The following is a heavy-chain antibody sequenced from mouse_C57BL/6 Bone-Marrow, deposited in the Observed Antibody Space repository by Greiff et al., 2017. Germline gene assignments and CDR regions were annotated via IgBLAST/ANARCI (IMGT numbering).Heavy chain of an antibody. CDR1: GYTFTSYG. Sequence: QVQLQQSGAELARPGASVKLSCKASGYTFTSYGISWVKQRTGQGLEWIGEIYPRSGNTYYNEKLKGKDTLTADKSSSTAYIELRSLTSEDSAVYFGARERGYCSNYVAYWGQGTLVTVSA. CDR3: ARERGYCSNYVAY. D-gene: IGHD2-5*01. J-gene: IGHJ3*01. CDR2: IYPRSGNT. V-gene: IGHV1-81*01.